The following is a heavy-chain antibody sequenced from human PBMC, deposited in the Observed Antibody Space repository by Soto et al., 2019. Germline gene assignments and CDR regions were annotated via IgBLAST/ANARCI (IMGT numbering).Heavy chain of an antibody. CDR1: GFTFSSYW. CDR2: IKQDGSEK. Sequence: GGSLRLSCAASGFTFSSYWMSWVRQAPGKGLEWVANIKQDGSEKYYVDSVKGRFTISRDNAKNSLYLQMNSLRAEDTAVYYCARESSSSWYEANLKRTDYYYYYYMDVWGKGTTVTVSS. CDR3: ARESSSSWYEANLKRTDYYYYYYMDV. J-gene: IGHJ6*03. D-gene: IGHD6-13*01. V-gene: IGHV3-7*01.